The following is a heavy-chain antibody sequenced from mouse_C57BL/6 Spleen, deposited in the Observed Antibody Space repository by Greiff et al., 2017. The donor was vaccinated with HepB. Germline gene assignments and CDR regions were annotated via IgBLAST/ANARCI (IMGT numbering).Heavy chain of an antibody. J-gene: IGHJ4*01. V-gene: IGHV1-39*01. Sequence: VQLKQSGPELVKPGASVKISCKASGYSFTDYNLNWVKQSNGKSLEWLGVINPNYGTTSSNQKFKGKATLTVDQSSSTAYMQLNSLTSEDSAVYYCSREEDYEDAMDYWGQGTSVTGAS. CDR2: INPNYGTT. D-gene: IGHD2-4*01. CDR3: SREEDYEDAMDY. CDR1: GYSFTDYN.